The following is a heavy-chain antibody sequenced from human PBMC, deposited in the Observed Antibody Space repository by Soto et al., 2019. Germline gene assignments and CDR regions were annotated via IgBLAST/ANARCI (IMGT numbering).Heavy chain of an antibody. CDR3: ARGRGRGGLYSSGGSCSWAFDY. D-gene: IGHD2-15*01. Sequence: ASVKVSCKASGCTFSSYAISWLRQAPGQGREWMGGIIPIFGTANYAQKFQGRVTITADESTSTAYMDLSSLRSEDTAVYYCARGRGRGGLYSSGGSCSWAFDYWGQGTLVTVSS. V-gene: IGHV1-69*13. CDR2: IIPIFGTA. CDR1: GCTFSSYA. J-gene: IGHJ4*02.